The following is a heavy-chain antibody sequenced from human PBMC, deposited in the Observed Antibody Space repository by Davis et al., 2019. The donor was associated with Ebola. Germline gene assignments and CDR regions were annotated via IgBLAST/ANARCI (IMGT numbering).Heavy chain of an antibody. CDR3: AKEEGRRGKWMAHFDY. J-gene: IGHJ4*02. CDR2: VAYDVVTT. D-gene: IGHD6-19*01. CDR1: GLNFNLHG. V-gene: IGHV3-30*18. Sequence: PGGSLRLSCVASGLNFNLHGMHWVRQAPGRSLEWVAVVAYDVVTTYYADSVKGRFTISRDNSRNTVYLQMDNLRPEDTAVYYCAKEEGRRGKWMAHFDYWGQGTQVTVSS.